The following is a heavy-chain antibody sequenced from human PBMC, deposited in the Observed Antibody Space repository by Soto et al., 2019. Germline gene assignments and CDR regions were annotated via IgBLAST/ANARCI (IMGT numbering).Heavy chain of an antibody. CDR3: ARAFRGSPYGMDV. Sequence: LGESLKISCKGSGYNFAYFWIGWVRQMPGRGLELMGIIYPGNSDTTYSPSFQGQVTISADKSIRTAYLQWRSLRASDTAIYYCARAFRGSPYGMDVWGQGTTVTVSS. CDR1: GYNFAYFW. CDR2: IYPGNSDT. D-gene: IGHD3-16*01. V-gene: IGHV5-51*01. J-gene: IGHJ6*02.